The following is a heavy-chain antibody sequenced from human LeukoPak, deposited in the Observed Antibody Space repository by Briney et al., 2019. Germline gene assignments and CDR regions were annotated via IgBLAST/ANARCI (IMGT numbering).Heavy chain of an antibody. Sequence: GGSLRLSCAASGFILSSYWMSWVRQAPGKGLEWVASIKEGGSEKYYVDSVKGRFTISRDSAKNSLYLQMNSLRAEDTAVYYCVRDSNRRSDCWGQGTLVTVSS. CDR1: GFILSSYW. J-gene: IGHJ4*02. CDR3: VRDSNRRSDC. CDR2: IKEGGSEK. D-gene: IGHD2/OR15-2a*01. V-gene: IGHV3-7*05.